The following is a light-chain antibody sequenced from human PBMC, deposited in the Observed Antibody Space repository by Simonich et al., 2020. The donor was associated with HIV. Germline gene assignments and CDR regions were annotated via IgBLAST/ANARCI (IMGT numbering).Light chain of an antibody. V-gene: IGKV1-12*01. J-gene: IGKJ4*01. Sequence: DIQMTQSPSSLSASVGDRVTITCQASQDISNYLNWSQQKPGKAPKLLIYAASSLQSGVPSRFSGSGSGTDFTLTISSLQPEDFAIYYCQQANSFPPAFGGGTKVEIK. CDR1: QDISNY. CDR3: QQANSFPPA. CDR2: AAS.